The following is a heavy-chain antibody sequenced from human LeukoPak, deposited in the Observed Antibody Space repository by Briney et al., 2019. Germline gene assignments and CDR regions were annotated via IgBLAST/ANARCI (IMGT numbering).Heavy chain of an antibody. J-gene: IGHJ4*02. CDR1: GFTFSSHE. D-gene: IGHD6-19*01. CDR2: ISSSGTSI. V-gene: IGHV3-48*03. Sequence: GGSLRLSCAASGFTFSSHEMNWVRQAPGKGLEWVSYISSSGTSIYYADTVKGRFTISRDNAKNSLYLQMNSLRAEDTAVYYCARDHPVAGFDYWGQGTLVTVSS. CDR3: ARDHPVAGFDY.